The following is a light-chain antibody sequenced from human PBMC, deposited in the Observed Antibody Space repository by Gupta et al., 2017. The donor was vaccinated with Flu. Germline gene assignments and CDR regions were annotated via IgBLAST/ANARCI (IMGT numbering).Light chain of an antibody. J-gene: IGLJ1*01. CDR2: EVT. V-gene: IGLV2-23*02. CDR1: SSDVGSYNL. CDR3: CSYSASSSTV. Sequence: SALTHPASVSGSPSPALTISCTGTSSDVGSYNLVYWDQQHAGKAPKLIICEVTKRTAGISNRFSGSKSGSTASLTISGLQAEDEADYYCCSYSASSSTVFGTGTKVTVL.